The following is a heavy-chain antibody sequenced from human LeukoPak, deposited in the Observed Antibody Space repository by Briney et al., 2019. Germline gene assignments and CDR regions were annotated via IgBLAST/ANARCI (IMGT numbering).Heavy chain of an antibody. CDR2: ISSSSSTI. Sequence: PGGSLRLSCAASGFTFSSYSMNWVRQAPGKGLEWVSYISSSSSTIYYADSVKGRFTISRDNAKNSLYLQMNSLRAEDTAVYYCARNWGGDYVWGSYIDYWGQGTLVTVSS. CDR1: GFTFSSYS. CDR3: ARNWGGDYVWGSYIDY. J-gene: IGHJ4*02. V-gene: IGHV3-48*01. D-gene: IGHD3-16*01.